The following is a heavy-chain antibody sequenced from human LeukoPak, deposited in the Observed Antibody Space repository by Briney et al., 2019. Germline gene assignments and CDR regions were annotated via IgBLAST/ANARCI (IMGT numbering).Heavy chain of an antibody. CDR2: IYSSGSV. Sequence: SETLSLTCTVSGGSISTYYWSWIRQPPGKGLEFIGKIYSSGSVAFNPALESRLTMSLDTSRSQFFLKLNSVTSDDSAVYYCARFRSGNWYYFDSWGQGTRVTVSS. CDR1: GGSISTYY. D-gene: IGHD1-20*01. CDR3: ARFRSGNWYYFDS. J-gene: IGHJ4*02. V-gene: IGHV4-4*08.